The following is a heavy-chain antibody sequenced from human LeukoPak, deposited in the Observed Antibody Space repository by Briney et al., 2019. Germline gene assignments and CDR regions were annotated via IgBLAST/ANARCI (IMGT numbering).Heavy chain of an antibody. D-gene: IGHD5-18*01. CDR1: GGPISSVGYY. CDR3: ARGYTAMATD. J-gene: IGHJ4*02. Sequence: SETLSLTCTVSGGPISSVGYYWNWIRQHPGKGLEWIGYIYYSGSTYYNPSLKSRVTISLDTSKNQFSLKLSSVTAADTAVYYCARGYTAMATDWGQGTLVTVSS. CDR2: IYYSGST. V-gene: IGHV4-31*03.